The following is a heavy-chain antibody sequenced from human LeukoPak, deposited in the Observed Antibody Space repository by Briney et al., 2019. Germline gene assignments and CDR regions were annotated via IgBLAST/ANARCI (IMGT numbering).Heavy chain of an antibody. CDR1: GYTFSSYG. D-gene: IGHD3-10*01. J-gene: IGHJ4*02. CDR2: ISAYKGDT. Sequence: ASVKVSCKTSGYTFSSYGISWLRQAPGQGLEWMGWISAYKGDTDYSQKFQGRVTMTTDTSTSTAYMELRSLRSDDTAVYYCARDLFGRGSGSYYGYWGQGTLVTVSS. V-gene: IGHV1-18*01. CDR3: ARDLFGRGSGSYYGY.